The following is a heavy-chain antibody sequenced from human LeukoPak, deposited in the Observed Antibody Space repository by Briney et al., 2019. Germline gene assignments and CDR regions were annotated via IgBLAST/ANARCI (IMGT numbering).Heavy chain of an antibody. CDR2: ISGTTGKT. CDR1: GFTFSNYI. J-gene: IGHJ4*02. Sequence: GGSRRLSCGASGFTFSNYIMSWVRQGPGRGLEWVSGISGTTGKTYYADSVKGRFRISRDNSKNTLYLQMDRLRAEDTAVYYCAKGGGETTVEVSAAAGVFHYWGQGTLVTVSS. V-gene: IGHV3-23*01. D-gene: IGHD4-11*01. CDR3: AKGGGETTVEVSAAAGVFHY.